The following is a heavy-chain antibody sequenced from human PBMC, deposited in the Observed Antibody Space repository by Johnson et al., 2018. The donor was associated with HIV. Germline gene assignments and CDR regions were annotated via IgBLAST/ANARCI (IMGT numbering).Heavy chain of an antibody. CDR3: ARVTLVLDI. D-gene: IGHD4-23*01. J-gene: IGHJ3*02. CDR1: GFTLSSYV. CDR2: MSYDGSDK. V-gene: IGHV3-30*04. Sequence: QVQLVESGGGVVQPGRSLRLSCAVSGFTLSSYVMHWVRQAPGKGLEWVAVMSYDGSDKYYADSVKGRFTISRDNSKNTLYLQMNSLRAEDTAVYYCARVTLVLDIWGQGTMVTVSS.